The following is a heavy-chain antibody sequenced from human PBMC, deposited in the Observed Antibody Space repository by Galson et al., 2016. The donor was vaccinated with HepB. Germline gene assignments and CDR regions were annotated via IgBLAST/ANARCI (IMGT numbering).Heavy chain of an antibody. D-gene: IGHD6-6*01. CDR3: AREGVGSSAFDAYMDV. V-gene: IGHV1-2*02. CDR1: GYTFTGYY. Sequence: SVKVSCKASGYTFTGYYFHWVRQAPGQGLEWMGWVNPRSGGTNYAQMFQGRVTMTRDTSISTVYMELSNLRSDDTAVYYCAREGVGSSAFDAYMDVWGKGTTVTGSS. J-gene: IGHJ6*03. CDR2: VNPRSGGT.